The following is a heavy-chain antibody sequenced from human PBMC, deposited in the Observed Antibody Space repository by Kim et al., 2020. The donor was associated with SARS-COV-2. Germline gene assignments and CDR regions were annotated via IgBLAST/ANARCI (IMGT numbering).Heavy chain of an antibody. D-gene: IGHD4-17*01. J-gene: IGHJ3*02. Sequence: SVKVSCKASGGTFSSYAISWVRQAPGQGLEWMGGIIPIFGTANYAQKFQGRVTITADKSTSTAYMELSSLRSEDTAVYYCARDLIPPSLNDYGGKGNAFDIWGQGTMVTVSS. CDR1: GGTFSSYA. CDR2: IIPIFGTA. CDR3: ARDLIPPSLNDYGGKGNAFDI. V-gene: IGHV1-69*06.